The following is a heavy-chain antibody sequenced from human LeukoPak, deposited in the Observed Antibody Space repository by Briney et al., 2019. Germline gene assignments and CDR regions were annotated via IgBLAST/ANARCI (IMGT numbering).Heavy chain of an antibody. V-gene: IGHV5-10-1*01. CDR2: IDPSDSYT. Sequence: GASLRISCQGSGSSFTSYWISWVRQLPGKGLEWMGRIDPSDSYTNYSPSFQGHVTISADKSISTAYLQWSSLKASDTAMYYCARQEKDNWFDPWGQGTLVTVSS. J-gene: IGHJ5*02. CDR3: ARQEKDNWFDP. CDR1: GSSFTSYW.